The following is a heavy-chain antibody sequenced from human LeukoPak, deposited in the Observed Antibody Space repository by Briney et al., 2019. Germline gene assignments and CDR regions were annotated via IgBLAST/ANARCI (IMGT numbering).Heavy chain of an antibody. V-gene: IGHV4-39*07. CDR2: IYYTGYT. CDR1: GGSISMTSHY. J-gene: IGHJ4*02. CDR3: ATDDAGAYGPNSVH. Sequence: SETLSLTCTVSGGSISMTSHYWGWIRQPPGKGLEWMGYIYYTGYTHYNPALTSRVTMSVDTSKNQFSLKLTSVTAADTAMYYCATDDAGAYGPNSVHWGQGTLVAVSS. D-gene: IGHD5/OR15-5a*01.